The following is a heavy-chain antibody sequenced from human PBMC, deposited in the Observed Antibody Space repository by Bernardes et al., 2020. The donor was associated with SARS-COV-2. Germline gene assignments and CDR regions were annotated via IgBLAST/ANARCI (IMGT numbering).Heavy chain of an antibody. V-gene: IGHV4-39*01. CDR2: IYYSGST. J-gene: IGHJ4*02. CDR3: ARAHLQLWSQRFFDY. Sequence: SETLSLTCTVSGGSISSSSYYWGWLLQPPGKGLEWIGSIYYSGSTYCNPSLKSRVTISVDTSKNQFSLKLSSVTAADTAVYYCARAHLQLWSQRFFDYWGQGTLVTVSS. CDR1: GGSISSSSYY. D-gene: IGHD5-18*01.